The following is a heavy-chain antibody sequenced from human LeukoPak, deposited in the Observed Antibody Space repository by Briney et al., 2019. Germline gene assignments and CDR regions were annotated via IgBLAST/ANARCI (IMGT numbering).Heavy chain of an antibody. CDR3: ATQATSGWHFS. V-gene: IGHV1-2*02. J-gene: IGHJ5*02. CDR2: INPNSGGT. D-gene: IGHD6-19*01. Sequence: GASVKVSCKASDYTFTGYYMHWVRQAPGQGPGWMGWINPNSGGTNYAQKFQGRVTMTRDTSLSTVYMELSRLRSDDTAVYYCATQATSGWHFSWGQGTLVTVSS. CDR1: DYTFTGYY.